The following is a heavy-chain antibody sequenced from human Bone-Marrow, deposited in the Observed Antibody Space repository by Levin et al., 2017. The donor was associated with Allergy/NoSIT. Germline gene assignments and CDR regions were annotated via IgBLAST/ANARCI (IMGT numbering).Heavy chain of an antibody. J-gene: IGHJ6*02. CDR3: ARDRVVASSGTYYYYGMAV. CDR2: IYYSGST. V-gene: IGHV4-59*01. Sequence: SQTLSLPCIVSGGSISSYHWSWIRQPPGKGLEWIGYIYYSGSTNYNPSLKSRVTMSVDTSKNQFSLTLNSVTAADTAVYYCARDRVVASSGTYYYYGMAVWGQGTTVTVSS. D-gene: IGHD2-15*01. CDR1: GGSISSYH.